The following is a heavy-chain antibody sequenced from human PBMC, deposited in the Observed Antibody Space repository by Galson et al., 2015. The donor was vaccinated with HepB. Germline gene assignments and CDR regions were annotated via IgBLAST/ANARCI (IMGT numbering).Heavy chain of an antibody. CDR1: GFSFSDYS. D-gene: IGHD3-10*01. CDR2: ISSISYTI. J-gene: IGHJ4*02. CDR3: ARGQGRGSLDL. V-gene: IGHV3-48*04. Sequence: SLRLSCAASGFSFSDYSMNWVRQAPGKGLEWLSYISSISYTIYYADSVKGRFTISRGNAKNSLYLQMHSLRAEDTAVYYCARGQGRGSLDLWGQGTLVTVSS.